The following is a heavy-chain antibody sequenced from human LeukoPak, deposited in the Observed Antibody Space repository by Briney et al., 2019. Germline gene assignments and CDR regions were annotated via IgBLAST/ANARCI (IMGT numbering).Heavy chain of an antibody. V-gene: IGHV3-33*06. CDR1: GFTFSSYG. J-gene: IGHJ4*02. CDR3: AKDRALSPNY. Sequence: PGGSLRLSCSASGFTFSSYGMHWVRQAPGKGLEWVAVIWYDGSNKYYADSVKGRFTISRDNSKNTLYLQMNSLRAEDTAVYYCAKDRALSPNYWGQGTLVTVSS. D-gene: IGHD3-16*02. CDR2: IWYDGSNK.